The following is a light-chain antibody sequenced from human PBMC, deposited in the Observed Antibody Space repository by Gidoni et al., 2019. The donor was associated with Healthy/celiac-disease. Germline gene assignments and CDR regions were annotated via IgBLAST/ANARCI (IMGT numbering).Light chain of an antibody. CDR1: QGISSY. J-gene: IGKJ4*01. CDR2: AAS. V-gene: IGKV1-8*01. Sequence: IRMTQSPSSLSASTGDSGTITCRASQGISSYLAWYQQTPGQAPKLLIYAASTLQSGVPSMFSGSGSGTDFPLTISCLHSEDFASYYCQQYYSYPPVTFGGGTKVEIK. CDR3: QQYYSYPPVT.